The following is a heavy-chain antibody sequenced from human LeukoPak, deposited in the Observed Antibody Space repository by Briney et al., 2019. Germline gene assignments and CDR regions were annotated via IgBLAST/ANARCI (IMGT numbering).Heavy chain of an antibody. CDR2: INPNSGGT. V-gene: IGHV1-2*02. D-gene: IGHD3-22*01. CDR1: GYTFTGYY. CDR3: ARVLQYYYDSSGYSSGEGFDY. Sequence: ASVKVSCKAFGYTFTGYYMHWVRQAPGQGLEWMGWINPNSGGTNYAQKFQGRVTMTRDTSISTAYMELSRLRSDDTAVYYCARVLQYYYDSSGYSSGEGFDYWGQGTLVTVSS. J-gene: IGHJ4*02.